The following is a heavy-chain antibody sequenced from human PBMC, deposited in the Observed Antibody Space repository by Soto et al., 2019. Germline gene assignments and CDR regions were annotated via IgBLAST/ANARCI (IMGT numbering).Heavy chain of an antibody. CDR2: IYYSGST. CDR1: GGSVSSGSYY. CDR3: ARVGWEDDSSGSYDY. D-gene: IGHD3-22*01. J-gene: IGHJ4*02. V-gene: IGHV4-61*01. Sequence: QVQLQESGPGLVKPSETLSLTCTVSGGSVSSGSYYWSWIRQPPGKGLEWIGYIYYSGSTNYNPPLKSRVTISVDTPKNQFSLKLSSVTAADTAVYYCARVGWEDDSSGSYDYWGQGTLVTVSS.